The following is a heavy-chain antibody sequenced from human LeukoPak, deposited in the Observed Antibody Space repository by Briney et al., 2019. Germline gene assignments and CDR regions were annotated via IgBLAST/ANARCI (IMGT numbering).Heavy chain of an antibody. J-gene: IGHJ4*02. CDR1: EFTFSNYW. CDR3: ATTVAGYPDDYFDY. Sequence: GGSLRLSCAASEFTFSNYWISSVRQAPGEGLERVAHTNQDGSKNYYVHSVRGRFTISRDNAKNSLYLQMNSLRAEDTAVYYCATTVAGYPDDYFDYWGQGTLVTVSS. D-gene: IGHD6-19*01. CDR2: TNQDGSKN. V-gene: IGHV3-7*01.